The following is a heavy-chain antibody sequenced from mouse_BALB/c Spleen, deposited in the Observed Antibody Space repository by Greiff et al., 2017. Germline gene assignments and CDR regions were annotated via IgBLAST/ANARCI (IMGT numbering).Heavy chain of an antibody. V-gene: IGHV1-87*01. CDR1: GYTFTSYW. CDR2: IYPGDGDT. J-gene: IGHJ2*01. CDR3: ARGHGSSDY. Sequence: VQLQQSGAELARPGASVKLSCKASGYTFTSYWMQWVKQRPGQGLEWIGAIYPGDGDTRYTQKFKGKATLTADKSSSTAYMQLSSLASEDSAVYYCARGHGSSDYWGQGTTLTVSS. D-gene: IGHD1-1*01.